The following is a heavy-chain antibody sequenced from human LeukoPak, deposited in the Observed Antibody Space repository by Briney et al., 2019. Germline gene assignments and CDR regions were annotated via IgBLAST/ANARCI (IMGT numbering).Heavy chain of an antibody. CDR2: INHSGST. CDR3: ARGTAVAGSHSHDAFDI. Sequence: PSETLSLTCAVYGGSFSGYYWSWIRQPPGKGLEWIGEINHSGSTNYNPSLKSRVTISVDTPKNQFSLKLSSVTAADTAVYYCARGTAVAGSHSHDAFDIWGQGTMVTVSS. V-gene: IGHV4-34*01. J-gene: IGHJ3*02. D-gene: IGHD6-19*01. CDR1: GGSFSGYY.